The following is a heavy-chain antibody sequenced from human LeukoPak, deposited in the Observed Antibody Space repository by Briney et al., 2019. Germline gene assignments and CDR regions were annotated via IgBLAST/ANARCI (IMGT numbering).Heavy chain of an antibody. CDR2: INPNSGGT. Sequence: GASVKVSCKASGYTFTGYYMHWVRQAPGQGLEWMGWINPNSGGTNYAQKFQGRVTVTRDTSISTAYMELSRLRSDDTAVYYCATNSGYVGLPNDYWGQGTLVTVSS. D-gene: IGHD5-12*01. CDR1: GYTFTGYY. CDR3: ATNSGYVGLPNDY. V-gene: IGHV1-2*02. J-gene: IGHJ4*02.